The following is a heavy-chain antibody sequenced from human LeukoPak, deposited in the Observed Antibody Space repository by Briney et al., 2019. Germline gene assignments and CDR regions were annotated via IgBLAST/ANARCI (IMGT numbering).Heavy chain of an antibody. CDR1: GGSISSYY. CDR3: ARGRITMVRGVYRHNWFDP. D-gene: IGHD3-10*01. V-gene: IGHV4-34*01. Sequence: SETLSLTCTVSGGSISSYYWSWIRQPPGKGLEWIGEINHSGSTNYNPSLKSRVTISVDTSKNQFSLKLSSVTAADTAVYYCARGRITMVRGVYRHNWFDPWGQGTLVTVSS. J-gene: IGHJ5*02. CDR2: INHSGST.